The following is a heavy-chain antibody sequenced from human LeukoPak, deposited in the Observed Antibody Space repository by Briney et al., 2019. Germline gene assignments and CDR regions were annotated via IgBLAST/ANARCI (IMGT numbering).Heavy chain of an antibody. CDR3: ARAHVGYCSGGSCYGYD. D-gene: IGHD2-15*01. Sequence: ASVKVSCKASGGTFSSYAISWVRQAPGQGLEWMGGIIPIFGTANYAQKFQCRVTITTDESTSTAYMELSSLRSEDTAVYYCARAHVGYCSGGSCYGYDWGQGTLVTVSS. V-gene: IGHV1-69*05. J-gene: IGHJ4*02. CDR1: GGTFSSYA. CDR2: IIPIFGTA.